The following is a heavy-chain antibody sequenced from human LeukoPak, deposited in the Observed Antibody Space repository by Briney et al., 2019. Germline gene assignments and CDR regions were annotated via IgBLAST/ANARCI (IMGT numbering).Heavy chain of an antibody. Sequence: GGSLRLSCAASGFTFSSYAMSWVRQAPGKGLEWVSAISGSGGSTYYADSVKGWFTISRDNSKNTLYLQMNSLRAEDTAVYYCANLWFGERGPFDYWGQGTLVTVSS. V-gene: IGHV3-23*01. D-gene: IGHD3-10*01. J-gene: IGHJ4*02. CDR3: ANLWFGERGPFDY. CDR2: ISGSGGST. CDR1: GFTFSSYA.